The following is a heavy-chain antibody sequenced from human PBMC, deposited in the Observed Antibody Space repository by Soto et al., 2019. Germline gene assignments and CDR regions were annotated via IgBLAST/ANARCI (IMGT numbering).Heavy chain of an antibody. CDR3: AKDHPEIYGSGSYYSPYYFDY. J-gene: IGHJ4*02. CDR1: GFTFSSYA. Sequence: GGSLRLSCAASGFTFSSYAMSWVRQAPGKGLEWVSAISGSGGSTYYADSVKGRFTISRDNSKNTLYLQMNSLRAEDTAVYYCAKDHPEIYGSGSYYSPYYFDYWGQGTLVTVSS. CDR2: ISGSGGST. D-gene: IGHD3-10*01. V-gene: IGHV3-23*01.